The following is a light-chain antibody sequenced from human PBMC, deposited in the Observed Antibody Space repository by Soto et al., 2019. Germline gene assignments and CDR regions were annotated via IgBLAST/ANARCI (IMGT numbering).Light chain of an antibody. CDR2: GAS. CDR1: QSVSSN. CDR3: QQYNTWPPKT. V-gene: IGKV3-15*01. J-gene: IGKJ1*01. Sequence: EIVMTQSPATLSVSPGERATLSCRASQSVSSNLAWYQQKPGQAPRLLIYGASTRATGIPARFSGSGSGTEFTLTISSLQSEDFAVYYGQQYNTWPPKTFGQGTKVDIK.